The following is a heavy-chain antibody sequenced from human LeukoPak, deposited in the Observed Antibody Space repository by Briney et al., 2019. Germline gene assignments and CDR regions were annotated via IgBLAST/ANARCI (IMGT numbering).Heavy chain of an antibody. V-gene: IGHV3-30*18. D-gene: IGHD3-10*01. CDR1: GFTFSSCG. CDR2: ISYDGSNK. CDR3: AKGRYTGSSFFDY. Sequence: GRSLRLSCAASGFTFSSCGMHWVRQAPGKGLEWAALISYDGSNKYYSDSVKGRFTISRDNSKNTLYLQMNSLRPEDTAVYYCAKGRYTGSSFFDYWGQGTLVTVSS. J-gene: IGHJ4*02.